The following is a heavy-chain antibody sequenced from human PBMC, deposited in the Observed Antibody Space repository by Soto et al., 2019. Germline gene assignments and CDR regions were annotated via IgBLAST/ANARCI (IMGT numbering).Heavy chain of an antibody. D-gene: IGHD3-16*02. Sequence: LSLTCAVYGVSFSGYYWIWIRQPPGKGLEWIGEINHSGSTNYNPSLKSRVTISVDTSKNQFSLKLSSVTAADTAVYYCARVPRHYVWGSYRKDYYFDYWGQGTLVTVS. V-gene: IGHV4-34*01. CDR1: GVSFSGYY. CDR2: INHSGST. CDR3: ARVPRHYVWGSYRKDYYFDY. J-gene: IGHJ4*02.